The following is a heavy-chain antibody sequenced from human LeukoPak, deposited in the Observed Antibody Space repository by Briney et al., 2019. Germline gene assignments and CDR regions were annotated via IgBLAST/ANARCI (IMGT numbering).Heavy chain of an antibody. Sequence: GRSLRLSCAASGFTFSSYGMHWVRQAPGKGLEWVAVIWYDGSNKYYADSVKGRFTISRDNSKNTLYLQMNSLRAEDTAVYYCARGNIVVVPAATFYWFDPWGQGTLVTVSS. CDR2: IWYDGSNK. V-gene: IGHV3-33*01. CDR1: GFTFSSYG. CDR3: ARGNIVVVPAATFYWFDP. D-gene: IGHD2-2*01. J-gene: IGHJ5*02.